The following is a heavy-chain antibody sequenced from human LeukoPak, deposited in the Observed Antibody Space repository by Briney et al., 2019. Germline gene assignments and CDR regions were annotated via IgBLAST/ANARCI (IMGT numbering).Heavy chain of an antibody. CDR1: GYTFISYD. J-gene: IGHJ6*03. V-gene: IGHV1-8*01. CDR2: MSPKSSNT. CDR3: ARGVGGLGNMDV. Sequence: ASVTVSCKTSGYTFISYDIDWVRQVTGQGLEWKGWMSPKSSNTDYAQKFKGRVTMTRNTSINTAYLELSSLTSDDTAVYFCARGVGGLGNMDVWGKGTTVIISS. D-gene: IGHD3-16*01.